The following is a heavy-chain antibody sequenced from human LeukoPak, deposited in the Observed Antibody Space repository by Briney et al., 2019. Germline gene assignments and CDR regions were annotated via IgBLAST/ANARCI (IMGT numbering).Heavy chain of an antibody. CDR2: INPNSGVT. V-gene: IGHV1-2*02. CDR1: GYTFTDYY. CDR3: TRGDYRYGTDY. D-gene: IGHD5-18*01. J-gene: IGHJ4*02. Sequence: ASVKVSCKASGYTFTDYYIHWVRQAPGQGLEWMGWINPNSGVTNYEQKFQGRVTMTSDTSISTAYMELSRLRSDDTAVYYCTRGDYRYGTDYWGQGTLVTVSS.